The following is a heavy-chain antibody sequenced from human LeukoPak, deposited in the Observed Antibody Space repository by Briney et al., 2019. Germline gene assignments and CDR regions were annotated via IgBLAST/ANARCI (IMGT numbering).Heavy chain of an antibody. CDR1: GFTFSDYS. CDR3: AKRGYSSDWYIDY. J-gene: IGHJ4*02. Sequence: GGSLRLSCAASGFTFSDYSMNWVRQAPGKGLEWVSAISSSSSYIYYADSVKGGFTIYRDNANNSLYLPMSSLRADDTAVYYCAKRGYSSDWYIDYWGQGTLVTVSS. D-gene: IGHD6-19*01. CDR2: ISSSSSYI. V-gene: IGHV3-21*01.